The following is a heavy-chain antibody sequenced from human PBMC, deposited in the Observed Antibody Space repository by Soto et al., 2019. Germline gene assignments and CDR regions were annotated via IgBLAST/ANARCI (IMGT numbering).Heavy chain of an antibody. CDR3: ARTLRAYCGGDCYSGDYYGMDV. D-gene: IGHD2-21*02. J-gene: IGHJ6*02. CDR2: IYYSGST. Sequence: PSETLSLTCTVSGGSISSYYWSWIRQPPGKGLEWIGYIYYSGSTNYNPSLKSRVTISVDTSKNQFSLKLSSVTAADTAVYYCARTLRAYCGGDCYSGDYYGMDVWGQGTTVTVS. V-gene: IGHV4-59*01. CDR1: GGSISSYY.